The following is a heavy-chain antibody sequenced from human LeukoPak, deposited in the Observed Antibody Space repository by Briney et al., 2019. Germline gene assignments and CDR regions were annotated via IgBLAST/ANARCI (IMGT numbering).Heavy chain of an antibody. D-gene: IGHD5-18*01. Sequence: SVKVSCKASGGTFSSYAISWVRQAPGQGLEWMGGIIPIFGTANYAQKFQGRVTITTDESTSTAYMELSSLRSEDTAVYYCARGGYSYGYYLDYWGQGTLVTVSS. CDR2: IIPIFGTA. CDR3: ARGGYSYGYYLDY. CDR1: GGTFSSYA. V-gene: IGHV1-69*05. J-gene: IGHJ4*02.